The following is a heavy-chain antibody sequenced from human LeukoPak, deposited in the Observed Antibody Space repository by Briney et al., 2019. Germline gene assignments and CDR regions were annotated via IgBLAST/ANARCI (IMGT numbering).Heavy chain of an antibody. J-gene: IGHJ6*02. Sequence: SETLSLTCTVSGGSISSGDYYWSWIRQPPGKGLEWIGYIYYSGSTYYNPSLKSRVTISVDTSKNQFSLKLSSVTAADTAVYYCARSQVRGYYDSRGYYYYGMDVWGQGTTVTVSS. D-gene: IGHD3-22*01. CDR1: GGSISSGDYY. CDR2: IYYSGST. V-gene: IGHV4-30-4*01. CDR3: ARSQVRGYYDSRGYYYYGMDV.